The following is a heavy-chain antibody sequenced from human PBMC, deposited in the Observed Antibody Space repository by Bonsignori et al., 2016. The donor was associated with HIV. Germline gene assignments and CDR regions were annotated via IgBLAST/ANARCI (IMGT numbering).Heavy chain of an antibody. CDR2: LNWNSDRI. CDR1: DSPLMIR. V-gene: IGHV3-9*01. J-gene: IGHJ3*01. Sequence: EVQLVESGGGLVQPGRSLRPLLCSPLDSPLMIRHATGSGKHQGRAWSGSQVLNWNSDRIGYADSVKGRFIISRDNAKNSLYLQMNSLRAEDTALYYCAKDLRLDPRSAF. CDR3: AKDLRLDPRSAF. D-gene: IGHD6-19*01.